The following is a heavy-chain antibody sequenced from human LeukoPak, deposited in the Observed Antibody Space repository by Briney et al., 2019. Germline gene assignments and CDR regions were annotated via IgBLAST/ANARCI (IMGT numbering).Heavy chain of an antibody. J-gene: IGHJ5*02. V-gene: IGHV4-59*01. Sequence: SETLSLTCTVSGGSISSYYWSWIRQPPGKGLEWIGYIYYSGSTNYNPSLKSRVTISVDTSKNQFSLKLSSVTAADTAVYYCAKYVDYDSNGYYSNWFDPWGQGTLVTVSS. CDR3: AKYVDYDSNGYYSNWFDP. CDR2: IYYSGST. D-gene: IGHD3-22*01. CDR1: GGSISSYY.